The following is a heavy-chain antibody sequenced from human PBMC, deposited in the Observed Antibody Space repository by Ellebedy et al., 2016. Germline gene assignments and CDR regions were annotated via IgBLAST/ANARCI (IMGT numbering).Heavy chain of an antibody. CDR2: MNPNSGNT. Sequence: ASVKVSXXASGYTFTSYDINWVRQATGQGLEWMGWMNPNSGNTGYAQKFQGRVTMTRNTSISTAYMELSSLRSEDTAVYYCARVGSRSTYYDFWSGKDYWGQGTLVTVSS. D-gene: IGHD3-3*01. CDR3: ARVGSRSTYYDFWSGKDY. V-gene: IGHV1-8*01. J-gene: IGHJ4*02. CDR1: GYTFTSYD.